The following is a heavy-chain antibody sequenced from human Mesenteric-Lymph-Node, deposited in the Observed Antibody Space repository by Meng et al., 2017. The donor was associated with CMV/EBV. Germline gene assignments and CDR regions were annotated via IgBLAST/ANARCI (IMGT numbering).Heavy chain of an antibody. CDR2: INPNSGGT. V-gene: IGHV1-2*02. J-gene: IGHJ6*02. D-gene: IGHD3-3*01. Sequence: ASVKVSCKASGYTFTGYYMHWVRQAPGQGLEWMGWINPNSGGTNYAQKFQGRVTMTRDTSISTAYMELSRLRSDDTAVYYCAREWLYDFWSGYYYGMDVWGQGTTVTVSS. CDR1: GYTFTGYY. CDR3: AREWLYDFWSGYYYGMDV.